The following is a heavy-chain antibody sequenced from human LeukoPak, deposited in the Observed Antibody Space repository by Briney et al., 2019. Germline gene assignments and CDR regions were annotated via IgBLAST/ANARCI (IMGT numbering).Heavy chain of an antibody. Sequence: EASVKVSCKASGYAFSAYYMHWVRQAPGQGLEWMGRISAYNGNTNYAQKLQGRVTMTTDTSTSTAYMELRSLRSDDTAVYYCARSGRTYYYGSGSYPAYWGQGTLVTVSS. D-gene: IGHD3-10*01. CDR2: ISAYNGNT. V-gene: IGHV1-18*04. CDR3: ARSGRTYYYGSGSYPAY. CDR1: GYAFSAYY. J-gene: IGHJ4*02.